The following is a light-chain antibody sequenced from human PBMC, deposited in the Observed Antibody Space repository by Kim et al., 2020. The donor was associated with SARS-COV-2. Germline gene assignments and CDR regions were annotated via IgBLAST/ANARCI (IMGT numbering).Light chain of an antibody. V-gene: IGKV1-12*01. CDR2: AAS. J-gene: IGKJ4*01. Sequence: SASVGARVTITCLAGQGISSWLAWYQQKPGKAPKLLIHAASSLQSGVPSRFSGSGFVSYFTLTISSLQPEDFASYYWQQGSSFPLTFGGGAKLEI. CDR3: QQGSSFPLT. CDR1: QGISSW.